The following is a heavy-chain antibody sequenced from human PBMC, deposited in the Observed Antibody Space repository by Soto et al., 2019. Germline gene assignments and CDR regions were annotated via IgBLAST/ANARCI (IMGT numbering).Heavy chain of an antibody. CDR2: IYYSGST. Sequence: PSETLSLTCSVSGGSGSSYYWSWIRQPPGKGLEWIGYIYYSGSTNYNPSLKSRVTISVDTSKNQFSLKLSSVTAADTAVYYCARGGNFWSGYPPTNWFDPWGQGTLVTVSS. J-gene: IGHJ5*02. D-gene: IGHD3-3*01. CDR3: ARGGNFWSGYPPTNWFDP. CDR1: GGSGSSYY. V-gene: IGHV4-59*02.